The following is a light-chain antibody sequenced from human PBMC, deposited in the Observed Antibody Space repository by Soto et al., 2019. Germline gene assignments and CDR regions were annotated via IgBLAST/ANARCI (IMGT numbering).Light chain of an antibody. CDR1: SSDVGGYNY. CDR3: SSYTNSGTHVV. J-gene: IGLJ2*01. Sequence: QSALTQPASVSGSPGQSITISCTGTSSDVGGYNYVSWYQQHPGKAPKLMIYEVSNRPSGVSNRFSGSKSGNTASLTISGLQAEDEADYYCSSYTNSGTHVVFGGGTKLTVL. V-gene: IGLV2-14*01. CDR2: EVS.